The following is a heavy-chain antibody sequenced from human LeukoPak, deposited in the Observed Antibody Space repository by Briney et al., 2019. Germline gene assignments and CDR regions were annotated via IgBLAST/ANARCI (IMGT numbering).Heavy chain of an antibody. CDR3: ARVRASYYYDSSGYLD. Sequence: SETLSLTCAVSGGSISSSNWWSWVRQPPGKGLEWIGEIYHSGSTNYNPSLKSRVTISVDKSKNQFSLKLSSVTAADTAVYYCARVRASYYYDSSGYLDWGQGTLATVSS. CDR2: IYHSGST. CDR1: GGSISSSNW. D-gene: IGHD3-22*01. V-gene: IGHV4-4*02. J-gene: IGHJ4*02.